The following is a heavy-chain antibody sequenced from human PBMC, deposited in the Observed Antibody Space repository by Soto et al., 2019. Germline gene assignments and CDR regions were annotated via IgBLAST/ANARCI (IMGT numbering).Heavy chain of an antibody. Sequence: EVQLVESGGGLVQPGGSLRLSCAASGFTVGNNYMNWVRQAPGKGLEWVSVIYSGGRTDYADSVKGRFTISRDSSKNTLFLQMNSLRAEDTAIFYCAARAVAAPRWSQGTLVTVSS. CDR2: IYSGGRT. CDR3: AARAVAAPR. CDR1: GFTVGNNY. V-gene: IGHV3-66*01. J-gene: IGHJ4*02. D-gene: IGHD6-19*01.